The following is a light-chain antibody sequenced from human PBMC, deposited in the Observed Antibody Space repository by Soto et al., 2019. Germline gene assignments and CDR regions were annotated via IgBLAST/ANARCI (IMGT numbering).Light chain of an antibody. CDR3: HQYGSSPQT. J-gene: IGKJ1*01. CDR1: QIVSSN. CDR2: GAS. Sequence: EIVMTQAPATQCVAPGERATLSCMASQIVSSNLAWYQQKPGQAPRLLIYGASTRATGIPARFSGSGSGTDFTLTISRLEPADFAVYSCHQYGSSPQTFGQGTKVDIK. V-gene: IGKV3-15*01.